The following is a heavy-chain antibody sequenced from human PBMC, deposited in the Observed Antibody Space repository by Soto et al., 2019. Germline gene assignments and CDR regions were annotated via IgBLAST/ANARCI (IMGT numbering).Heavy chain of an antibody. J-gene: IGHJ4*02. CDR3: VSQRTSVLSQAYFDY. V-gene: IGHV4-34*01. CDR2: VYYRGRS. CDR1: GGSFRGYY. D-gene: IGHD2-8*01. Sequence: PSGTLSLTYAVYGGSFRGYYWGWIRPSPGKGLEWIGSVYYRGRSYSKSSVKSRITISVDTSKNQFSLNLNSVTASDTAVYFCVSQRTSVLSQAYFDYWGPGALVTVSS.